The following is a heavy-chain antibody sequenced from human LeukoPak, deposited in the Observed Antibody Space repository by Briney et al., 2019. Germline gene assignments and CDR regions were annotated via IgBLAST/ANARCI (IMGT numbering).Heavy chain of an antibody. CDR3: ARALSGTTYYYDSSGYYGYYFDY. Sequence: PSETLSLTCTVSGGSISSYYWSWIRQPPGKGLEWIGYIYYSGSTNYNPSLKSRVTISVDTSENQFSLKLSSVTAADTAVYYCARALSGTTYYYDSSGYYGYYFDYWGQGTLVTVSS. J-gene: IGHJ4*02. V-gene: IGHV4-59*01. CDR2: IYYSGST. D-gene: IGHD3-22*01. CDR1: GGSISSYY.